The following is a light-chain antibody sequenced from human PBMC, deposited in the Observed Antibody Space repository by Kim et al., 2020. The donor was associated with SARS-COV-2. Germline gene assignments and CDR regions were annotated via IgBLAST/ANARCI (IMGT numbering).Light chain of an antibody. CDR1: TGAVTSVHY. V-gene: IGLV7-46*01. CDR2: HTS. CDR3: LLSYSGARV. J-gene: IGLJ3*02. Sequence: PGGKVTLTCGSSTGAVTSVHYPYWFQQNPGQAPRTLIYHTSNKQSWTPARFSGSLVGGKAALTLSGAQPEDEAEYYCLLSYSGARVFGGGTKLTVL.